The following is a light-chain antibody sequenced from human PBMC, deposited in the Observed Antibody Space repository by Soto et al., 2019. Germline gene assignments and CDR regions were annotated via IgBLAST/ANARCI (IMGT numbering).Light chain of an antibody. CDR2: EVS. Sequence: QSVLTQPASVSGSPGQSITISCTGTSSDVGGYNYVSWYQQHPGKAPKLMIYEVSNRPSGVSNRFSGSKSGNTASLTISGLQAEDEADYYCSSYTSSSTLWVFGGGTK. CDR1: SSDVGGYNY. J-gene: IGLJ3*02. CDR3: SSYTSSSTLWV. V-gene: IGLV2-14*01.